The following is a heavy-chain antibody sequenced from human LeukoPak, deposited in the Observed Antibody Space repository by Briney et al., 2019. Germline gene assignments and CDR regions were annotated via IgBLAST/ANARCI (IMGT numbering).Heavy chain of an antibody. CDR2: INHSGST. J-gene: IGHJ6*03. V-gene: IGHV4-34*01. CDR1: GGSFSGYY. D-gene: IGHD6-13*01. Sequence: SETLSLTCAVYGGSFSGYYWSWIRQPPGKGLEWIGEINHSGSTNYNPSLKSRVTISVDTSKNQFSLKLSSVTAADTAVYYCARGRKKVIAGRRPGDYYYYMDVWGKGTTATVSS. CDR3: ARGRKKVIAGRRPGDYYYYMDV.